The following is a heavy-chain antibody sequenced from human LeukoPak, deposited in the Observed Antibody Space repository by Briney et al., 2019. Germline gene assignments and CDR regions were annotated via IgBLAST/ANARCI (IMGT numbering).Heavy chain of an antibody. CDR2: ISSSSSYI. Sequence: GGSLRLSCAASGFTVSSNYMSWVRQAPGKGLEWVSSISSSSSYIYYADSVKGRFTISRDNAKNSLYLQMNSLRAEDTAVYYCATKTPRYYFDYWGQGTLVTVSS. CDR1: GFTVSSNY. CDR3: ATKTPRYYFDY. J-gene: IGHJ4*02. D-gene: IGHD3-10*01. V-gene: IGHV3-21*01.